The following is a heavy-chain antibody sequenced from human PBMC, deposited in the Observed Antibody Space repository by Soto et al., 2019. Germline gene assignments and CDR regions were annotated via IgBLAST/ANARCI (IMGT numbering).Heavy chain of an antibody. CDR2: IYPGDSDT. D-gene: IGHD5-18*01. V-gene: IGHV5-51*01. CDR3: ARRAAMVTSGMDV. Sequence: GESLKISCKGSGYNFTSYWIGWVRQMPGKGLEWMGIIYPGDSDTRYSPSFQGQVTISADKSISTAYLQWSSLKASDTAMYYCARRAAMVTSGMDVWGQGTTVTVSS. CDR1: GYNFTSYW. J-gene: IGHJ6*02.